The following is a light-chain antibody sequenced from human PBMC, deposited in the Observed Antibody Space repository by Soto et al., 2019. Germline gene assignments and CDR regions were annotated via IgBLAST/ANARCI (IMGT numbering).Light chain of an antibody. CDR1: SSDVGGYNY. CDR2: EVS. Sequence: QSALTQPASVSGSPGQSIAISCTGTSSDVGGYNYVYWYQQHPGKAPKLMIHEVSNRPSGISDRFSGSKSGNTASLTISGLQADDEADYYCSSHTSYGTRVFGTGTKLTVL. J-gene: IGLJ1*01. V-gene: IGLV2-14*01. CDR3: SSHTSYGTRV.